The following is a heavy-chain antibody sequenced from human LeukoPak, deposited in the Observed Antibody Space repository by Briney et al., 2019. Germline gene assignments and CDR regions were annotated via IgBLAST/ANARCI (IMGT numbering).Heavy chain of an antibody. CDR2: ISYDGSDK. CDR3: ARDRLGYCSGGTCYSYYFDF. J-gene: IGHJ4*02. CDR1: GFTLSNYA. Sequence: HPGRSLRLSCAASGFTLSNYAMHWVRQAPGKGLEWVAVISYDGSDKYYADSVKGRLTISRDNSKTTLYLQMNSLRPEDTAVYFCARDRLGYCSGGTCYSYYFDFWGQGTLVTVSS. D-gene: IGHD2-15*01. V-gene: IGHV3-30-3*01.